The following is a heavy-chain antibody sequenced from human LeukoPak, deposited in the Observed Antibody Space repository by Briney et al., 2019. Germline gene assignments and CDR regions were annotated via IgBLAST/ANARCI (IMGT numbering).Heavy chain of an antibody. CDR1: EFDFSGFD. V-gene: IGHV3-73*01. CDR2: ITTKTNNYAT. Sequence: GGSLRLSCAASEFDFSGFDVHWVRQASGEGLEWIGRITTKTNNYATAYAASMKDRVTISRDDSKKAAYLQVNSLKTEDTAVYYCTTYTRGHYWGQGTLVTVSS. J-gene: IGHJ4*02. CDR3: TTYTRGHY. D-gene: IGHD6-19*01.